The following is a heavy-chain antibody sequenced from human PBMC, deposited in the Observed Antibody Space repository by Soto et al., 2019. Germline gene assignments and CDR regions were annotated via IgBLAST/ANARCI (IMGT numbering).Heavy chain of an antibody. D-gene: IGHD3-3*01. CDR1: GFTFSSYG. V-gene: IGHV3-33*01. CDR3: AREVTIFGVAPLGPYYYYGMDV. Sequence: GGSLRLSCAASGFTFSSYGMHWVRQAPGKGLEGGAVIWYDGSNKYYADSVKGRFTISRDNSKNTLYLQMNSLRAEDTAVYYCAREVTIFGVAPLGPYYYYGMDVWGQGTTVTVSS. CDR2: IWYDGSNK. J-gene: IGHJ6*02.